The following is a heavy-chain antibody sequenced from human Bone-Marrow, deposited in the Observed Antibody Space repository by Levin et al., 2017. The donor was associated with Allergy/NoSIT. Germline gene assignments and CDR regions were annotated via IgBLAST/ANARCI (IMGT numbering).Heavy chain of an antibody. V-gene: IGHV3-9*01. J-gene: IGHJ4*02. Sequence: GGSLRLSCAASGFTFDDYAMHWVRQIPGKGLEWVSGITWNSAKIAYWYSFKGRFTISISNAKNSLDLQMNRLRPEETALYYCAKDRARGYCLAVDYWGQGALVTVSS. CDR3: AKDRARGYCLAVDY. CDR1: GFTFDDYA. CDR2: ITWNSAKI. D-gene: IGHD6-25*01.